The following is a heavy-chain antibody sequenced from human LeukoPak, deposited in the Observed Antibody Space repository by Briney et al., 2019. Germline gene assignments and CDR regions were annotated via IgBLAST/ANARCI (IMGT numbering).Heavy chain of an antibody. J-gene: IGHJ4*02. Sequence: NASETLSLTCVVYGGSFSRYYWSWIRQPPGKGLEWIGEINHGGSTNYNPSLKSRVTISVDTSKNQFSLKLSSVTAADTAVYYRARVAYGGDQNRIDYWGQGTLVTVSS. D-gene: IGHD4-23*01. CDR3: ARVAYGGDQNRIDY. CDR2: INHGGST. V-gene: IGHV4-34*01. CDR1: GGSFSRYY.